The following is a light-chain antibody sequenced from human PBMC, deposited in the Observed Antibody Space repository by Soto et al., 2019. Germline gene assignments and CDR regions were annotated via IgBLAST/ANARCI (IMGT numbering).Light chain of an antibody. CDR1: QSVTRS. J-gene: IGKJ5*01. CDR3: QQYHDWPPIT. V-gene: IGKV3-15*01. CDR2: HAS. Sequence: EIVLTQSPVTVSVSPGESVTLSCRASQSVTRSLAWHQQIPGQAPRLLVYHASGRATGIPARFTGSESGTEFSLTISNLQSEDFAIYFCQQYHDWPPITFGQGTRLEIK.